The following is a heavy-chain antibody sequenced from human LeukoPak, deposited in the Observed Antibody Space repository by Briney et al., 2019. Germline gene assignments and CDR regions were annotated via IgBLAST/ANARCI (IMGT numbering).Heavy chain of an antibody. V-gene: IGHV4-59*12. CDR1: GGSISSYY. J-gene: IGHJ5*02. D-gene: IGHD6-13*01. CDR2: IYYSGST. Sequence: SETLSLTCTVSGGSISSYYWSWIRQPPGKGLEWVGYIYYSGSTNYNPSLTSRVTISVDTSKNQFSLKLSSVTAADTAVYYCARGKRDKQQLFPQFLPCSLKYNWFDPWGQGTLVTVSS. CDR3: ARGKRDKQQLFPQFLPCSLKYNWFDP.